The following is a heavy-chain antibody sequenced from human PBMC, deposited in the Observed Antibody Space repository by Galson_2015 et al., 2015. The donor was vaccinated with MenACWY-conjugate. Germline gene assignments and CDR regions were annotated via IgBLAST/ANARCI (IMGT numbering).Heavy chain of an antibody. V-gene: IGHV3-30*04. CDR2: ISYDGKEK. D-gene: IGHD3-10*01. Sequence: SLRLSCAASGFTFSNYAMHWVRQAPGKGLEWVAVISYDGKEKYYADSVKGRFTISRDNSKNTLYLQMNSLRPEDTAVYYCARGYGSGTYYVTTLDQWGQGTLVTVSS. CDR1: GFTFSNYA. CDR3: ARGYGSGTYYVTTLDQ. J-gene: IGHJ4*02.